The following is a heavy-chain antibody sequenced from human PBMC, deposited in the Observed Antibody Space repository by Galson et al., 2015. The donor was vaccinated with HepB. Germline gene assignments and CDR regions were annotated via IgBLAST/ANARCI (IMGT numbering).Heavy chain of an antibody. CDR1: GFTFSNAW. CDR3: TTDLGYGDYAWGY. J-gene: IGHJ4*02. Sequence: SLRLSCAASGFTFSNAWMSWVRQAPGKGLEWVGRIKSKTDGGTTDYAAPVKGRFTISRDDSKNTLYLQMNSLKTEDTAVYYCTTDLGYGDYAWGYWGQGTLVTVSS. D-gene: IGHD4-17*01. V-gene: IGHV3-15*01. CDR2: IKSKTDGGTT.